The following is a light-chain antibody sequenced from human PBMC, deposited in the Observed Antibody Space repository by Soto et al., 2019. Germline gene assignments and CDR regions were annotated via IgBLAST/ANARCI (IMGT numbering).Light chain of an antibody. CDR2: KAS. CDR3: QHYNNYLLT. V-gene: IGKV1-5*03. Sequence: DIQMTQSPSTLSASVGDRVIITCRASQTISSWLAWYQQKPGKAPKLLIYKASSLESGVPSRFSGSGSGTEFTLTISSLQPDDVATYYCQHYNNYLLTFGGGTKVEIK. J-gene: IGKJ4*01. CDR1: QTISSW.